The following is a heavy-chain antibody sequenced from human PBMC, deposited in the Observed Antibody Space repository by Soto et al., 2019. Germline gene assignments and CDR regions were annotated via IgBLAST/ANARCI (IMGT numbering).Heavy chain of an antibody. V-gene: IGHV1-2*02. Sequence: ASVKVSCKASGYTFTGYYMHWVRQAPGQGLEWMGWIIPNSGGTNYAQKFQGRVTMTRDTSISTAYMELSRLRSDDTAVYYCARDPYGSGSYPNYWGQGTLVTVSS. J-gene: IGHJ4*02. D-gene: IGHD3-10*01. CDR3: ARDPYGSGSYPNY. CDR1: GYTFTGYY. CDR2: IIPNSGGT.